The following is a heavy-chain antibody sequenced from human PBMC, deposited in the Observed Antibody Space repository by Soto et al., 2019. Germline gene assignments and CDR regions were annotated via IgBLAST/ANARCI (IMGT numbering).Heavy chain of an antibody. D-gene: IGHD3-10*01. CDR2: ISGSGGST. CDR1: GFTFSSYA. J-gene: IGHJ6*02. CDR3: AKTIWQNYYGSDYGMDV. V-gene: IGHV3-23*01. Sequence: EVQLLESGGGLVQPGGSLRLSCAASGFTFSSYAMSWVRQAPGKGLEWVSAISGSGGSTYYADSVKGRFTISRDNSKNTLYLQMNSLRAEDTAVYYCAKTIWQNYYGSDYGMDVWGQGTTVTVSS.